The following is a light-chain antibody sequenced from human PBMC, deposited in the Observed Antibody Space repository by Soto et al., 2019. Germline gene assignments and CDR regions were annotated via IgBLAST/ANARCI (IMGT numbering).Light chain of an antibody. Sequence: QSVLTQPRSVSGSPGQSVTISCTGTSSDVGGYNFVSWYQQYPGEAPKLIIYDVSKRPSGVPDRFSGSKSGNTASLTISGLQAEDEADYYCCSYAGSYTLWVLGGGTKVTVL. V-gene: IGLV2-11*01. J-gene: IGLJ3*02. CDR2: DVS. CDR3: CSYAGSYTLWV. CDR1: SSDVGGYNF.